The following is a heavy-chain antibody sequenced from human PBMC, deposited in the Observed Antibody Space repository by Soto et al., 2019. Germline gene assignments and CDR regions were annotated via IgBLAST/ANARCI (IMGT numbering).Heavy chain of an antibody. V-gene: IGHV4-30-4*01. CDR1: GGSISSGDYY. J-gene: IGHJ4*02. Sequence: QVQLQESGPGLVKPSQTLSLTCTVSGGSISSGDYYWSWIRQPPGKGLEWIGYSYYSGSTYYNPSLKSRVNISVDTSKNQFSLKLSSVTAADTAVYYCAREAVCISTSCYEVYWGQGTLVTVSS. CDR3: AREAVCISTSCYEVY. CDR2: SYYSGST. D-gene: IGHD2-2*01.